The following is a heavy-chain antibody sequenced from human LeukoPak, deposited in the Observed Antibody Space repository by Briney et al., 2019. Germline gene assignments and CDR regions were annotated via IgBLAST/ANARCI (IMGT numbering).Heavy chain of an antibody. D-gene: IGHD3-10*02. CDR1: GFTFTNHW. V-gene: IGHV3-7*01. J-gene: IGHJ6*04. CDR3: AEFGITMIGGV. Sequence: SGGSLRLSCVASGFTFTNHWMSWVRQAPGKGLEWVANIREDGGHKNYVDSVRGRFTISRDNAKNSLFLQMDSLRVDDTAIYYCAEFGITMIGGVWGKGTTVTISS. CDR2: IREDGGHK.